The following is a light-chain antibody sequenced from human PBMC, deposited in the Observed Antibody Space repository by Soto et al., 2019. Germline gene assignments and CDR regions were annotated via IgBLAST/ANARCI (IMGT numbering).Light chain of an antibody. Sequence: QSALTQPASVSGSPGQSITISCTGTSSDVGGYNYLSWYQQHPGKAPKVMIYEVSNRPSGVSNRFSGTKSGNTASLTISRLQAEEEADYFCSSYTTSGTPVFGGGTKLTVL. J-gene: IGLJ3*02. V-gene: IGLV2-14*01. CDR1: SSDVGGYNY. CDR2: EVS. CDR3: SSYTTSGTPV.